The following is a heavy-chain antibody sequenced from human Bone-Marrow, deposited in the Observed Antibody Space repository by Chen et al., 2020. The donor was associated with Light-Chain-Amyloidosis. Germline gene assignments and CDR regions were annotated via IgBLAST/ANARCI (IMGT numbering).Heavy chain of an antibody. Sequence: EVQLEQSGPEVKKPGESLKISCKGSGYTFPNYWIGWVRQMPGKGLEWMGVIYPDDYDAIYSPSFEGQVTISAAKSITTAYLQWRSLKASDTAMYYCARRRDGYNFDYWGQGTLVTVSS. CDR3: ARRRDGYNFDY. D-gene: IGHD5-12*01. V-gene: IGHV5-51*01. CDR1: GYTFPNYW. CDR2: IYPDDYDA. J-gene: IGHJ4*02.